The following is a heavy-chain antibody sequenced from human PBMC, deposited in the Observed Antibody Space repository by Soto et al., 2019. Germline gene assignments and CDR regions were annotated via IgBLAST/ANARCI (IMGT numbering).Heavy chain of an antibody. V-gene: IGHV3-23*01. Sequence: EVQLLESGGGLVQPGGSLRLSCAASGFTFSSYAMSWVRQAPGKGLEWVSAISGSGGSTYYADSVKGRFTISRDNSKNTLYLQMNSLRAEDTAVYYCAKPLVNYYDSNRNAFDIWGQGTMVTVSS. CDR3: AKPLVNYYDSNRNAFDI. D-gene: IGHD3-22*01. CDR2: ISGSGGST. J-gene: IGHJ3*02. CDR1: GFTFSSYA.